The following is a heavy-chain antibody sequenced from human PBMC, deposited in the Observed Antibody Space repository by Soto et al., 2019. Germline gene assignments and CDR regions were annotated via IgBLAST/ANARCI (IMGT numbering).Heavy chain of an antibody. Sequence: SETLSLTCTVSGGSISSSSYYWGWIRQPPGKGLEWIGSIYYSGSTYYNPSLKSRVTISVDTSKNQFSLKLSSVTAADTTVYYCARRIAAAGTTLDYWGQGTLVTISS. CDR2: IYYSGST. CDR3: ARRIAAAGTTLDY. V-gene: IGHV4-39*01. CDR1: GGSISSSSYY. J-gene: IGHJ4*02. D-gene: IGHD6-13*01.